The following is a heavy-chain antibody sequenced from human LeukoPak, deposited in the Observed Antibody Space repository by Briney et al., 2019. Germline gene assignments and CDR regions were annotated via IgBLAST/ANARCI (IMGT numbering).Heavy chain of an antibody. Sequence: GGSLRLSCAASGFTFSSYGMHWVRQAPGKGLEWVAVIWYDGSNKYYADSVKGRFTISRDNSKNTLYLQMNSLRTEDTAMYYCVGEVGPRQMNYWGQGTLVTVSS. CDR2: IWYDGSNK. D-gene: IGHD1-26*01. CDR3: VGEVGPRQMNY. CDR1: GFTFSSYG. V-gene: IGHV3-33*01. J-gene: IGHJ4*02.